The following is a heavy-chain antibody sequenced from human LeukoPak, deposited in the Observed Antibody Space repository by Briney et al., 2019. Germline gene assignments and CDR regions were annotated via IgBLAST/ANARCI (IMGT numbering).Heavy chain of an antibody. CDR1: GFTFSSYA. CDR3: AKGMSSGVYYFYGLDV. Sequence: GGSLRLSCAASGFTFSSYAMSWVRQAPGKGLEWVSSINRDSSSMGYADSVKGRFTISRDNAKNSLYLQMNSLRAEDTALYYCAKGMSSGVYYFYGLDVWGQGTTVTVSS. V-gene: IGHV3-9*01. CDR2: INRDSSSM. D-gene: IGHD6-19*01. J-gene: IGHJ6*02.